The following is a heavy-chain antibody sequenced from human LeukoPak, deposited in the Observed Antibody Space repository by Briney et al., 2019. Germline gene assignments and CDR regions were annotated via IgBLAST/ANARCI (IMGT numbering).Heavy chain of an antibody. CDR2: ISGSGGST. V-gene: IGHV3-23*01. CDR1: GFTFSSYA. J-gene: IGHJ4*02. D-gene: IGHD2-21*01. Sequence: AGGSLRLPCAASGFTFSSYAMSWVRQAPGKGLEWVSAISGSGGSTYYADSVKGRFTISRDNSKNTLYLQMNSLRAEDTAVYYCATLRETYCGGDCYSFDYWGQGTLVTVSS. CDR3: ATLRETYCGGDCYSFDY.